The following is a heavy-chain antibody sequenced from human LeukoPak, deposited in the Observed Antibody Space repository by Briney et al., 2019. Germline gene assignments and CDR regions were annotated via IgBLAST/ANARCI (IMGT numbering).Heavy chain of an antibody. V-gene: IGHV4-34*01. CDR3: ARGQGSSRYYYYYGMDV. Sequence: PSETLSLTCAVYGGSFSGYYWSWIRQPPGKGLEWIGEINHSGSTNYNPSLKSRVTISVDTSKNQFSLRLSSVTAADTAVYYCARGQGSSRYYYYYGMDVWGQGTTVTVSS. D-gene: IGHD6-13*01. CDR2: INHSGST. J-gene: IGHJ6*02. CDR1: GGSFSGYY.